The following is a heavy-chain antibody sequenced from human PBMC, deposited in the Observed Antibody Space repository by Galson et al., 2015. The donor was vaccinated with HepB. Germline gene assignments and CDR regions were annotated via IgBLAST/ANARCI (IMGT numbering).Heavy chain of an antibody. V-gene: IGHV3-48*02. CDR3: ARDGTTTVYLQNNWFDP. CDR1: GFTFSSYS. Sequence: SLRLSCAASGFTFSSYSMNWVRQAPGKGLEWVSYISSSSSTIYYADSVKGRFTISRDNAKNSLYLQMNSLRDEDTAVYYCARDGTTTVYLQNNWFDPWGQGTLVTVSS. J-gene: IGHJ5*02. CDR2: ISSSSSTI. D-gene: IGHD4-17*01.